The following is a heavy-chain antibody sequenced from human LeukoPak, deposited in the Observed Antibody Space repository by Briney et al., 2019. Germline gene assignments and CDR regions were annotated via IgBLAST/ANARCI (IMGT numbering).Heavy chain of an antibody. CDR3: ARERGILRGDAFDI. CDR2: IYSSGNT. Sequence: SETLSLTCTVSGVSISTYYWTGIRQPAGKGLEWIGRIYSSGNTNYNPSLESRVTMSIDTSKNQFSLKLSSVTAADTAVYYCARERGILRGDAFDIWGQGTMVTVSS. D-gene: IGHD1-26*01. J-gene: IGHJ3*02. V-gene: IGHV4-4*07. CDR1: GVSISTYY.